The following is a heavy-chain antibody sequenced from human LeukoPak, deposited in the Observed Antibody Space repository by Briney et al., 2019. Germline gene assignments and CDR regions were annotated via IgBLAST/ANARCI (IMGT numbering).Heavy chain of an antibody. V-gene: IGHV3-20*04. D-gene: IGHD2-15*01. Sequence: PGGSLRLSCAASAFNFDDYGMSWVRQVPGKGLEWVSGINLNGGSIGYADSVKGRFTISRDNAKNSPYLQMNSLRVEDTAFYYCARDSVVGVATWDYWGQGTLVTVSS. CDR2: INLNGGSI. CDR3: ARDSVVGVATWDY. J-gene: IGHJ4*02. CDR1: AFNFDDYG.